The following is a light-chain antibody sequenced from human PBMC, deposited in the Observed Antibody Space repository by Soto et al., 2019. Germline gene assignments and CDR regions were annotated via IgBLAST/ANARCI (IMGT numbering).Light chain of an antibody. CDR2: AAS. Sequence: DIQMTQSPSSLSASVGARVTITCRANQTITRYLNWYQQKPGTAPKLLIYAASSLQEGVPSRFRGSGSGTDFTLTISNPQPEDFAAYSCHQSFSFTVTFGQGTKLEIK. J-gene: IGKJ2*01. CDR1: QTITRY. V-gene: IGKV1-39*01. CDR3: HQSFSFTVT.